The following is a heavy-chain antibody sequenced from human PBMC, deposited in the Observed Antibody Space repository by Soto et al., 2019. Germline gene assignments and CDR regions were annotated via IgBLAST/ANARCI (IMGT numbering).Heavy chain of an antibody. CDR1: GGSISSGGYY. V-gene: IGHV4-31*11. D-gene: IGHD3-10*01. CDR3: ARWLGSYSNWFDP. Sequence: SETLSLTCAVSGGSISSGGYYWSWIRQHPGKGLEWIGYIYYSGSTYYNPSLKSRVTISVDTSKNQFSLKLSSVTAADTAVYYCARWLGSYSNWFDPWGQGTLVTVSS. J-gene: IGHJ5*02. CDR2: IYYSGST.